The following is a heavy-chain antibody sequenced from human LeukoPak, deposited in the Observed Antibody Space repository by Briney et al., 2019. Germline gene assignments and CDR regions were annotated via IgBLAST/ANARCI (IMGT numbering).Heavy chain of an antibody. D-gene: IGHD1-26*01. J-gene: IGHJ6*03. Sequence: QPGGSLRLSCAASGFTFSIYWMHWVRQAPGEGLVWVSRINSDGSSTSYADSVKGRFTISRDNAKNTLYLQMSSLRAEDTAVYYCARAGAPLSYYFMDVWGKGTTVTVSS. CDR2: INSDGSST. CDR1: GFTFSIYW. V-gene: IGHV3-74*01. CDR3: ARAGAPLSYYFMDV.